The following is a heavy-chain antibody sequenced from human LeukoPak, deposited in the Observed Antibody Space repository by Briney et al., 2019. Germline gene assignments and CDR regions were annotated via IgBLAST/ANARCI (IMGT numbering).Heavy chain of an antibody. D-gene: IGHD3-3*02. CDR1: GFTFSDYY. J-gene: IGHJ3*02. Sequence: PGGSLRLSCAASGFTFSDYYMSWVRQAPGKGLEWVSYISSSGSTIYYADSVKGRFTISRDNAKNSLYLQMNSLRAEGTAVYHCAKHFNRAFDIWGQRTMVTVSS. CDR2: ISSSGSTI. V-gene: IGHV3-11*04. CDR3: AKHFNRAFDI.